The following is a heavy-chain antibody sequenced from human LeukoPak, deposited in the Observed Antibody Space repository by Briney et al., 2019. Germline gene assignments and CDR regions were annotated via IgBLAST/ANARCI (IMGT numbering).Heavy chain of an antibody. CDR2: IKQDGSEK. CDR1: GFTFSSYW. CDR3: ARPGSGSYYGVFDY. J-gene: IGHJ4*02. D-gene: IGHD1-26*01. Sequence: GGSLRLSCAAPGFTFSSYWMSWVRQAPGKGLGWVANIKQDGSEKYYVDSVKGRFTISRDNAKNSRYLQMNSLRAEDTAVYYCARPGSGSYYGVFDYWGQGTLVTVSS. V-gene: IGHV3-7*01.